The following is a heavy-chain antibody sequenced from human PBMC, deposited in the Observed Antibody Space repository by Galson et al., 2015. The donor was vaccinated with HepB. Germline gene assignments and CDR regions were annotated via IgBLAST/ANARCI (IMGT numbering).Heavy chain of an antibody. V-gene: IGHV3-23*01. CDR3: AKWESYCGGDCSWIWFDP. Sequence: SLRLSCAASGFTFSSYAMSWVRQAPGKGLEWVSAISGSGGSTYYADSVKGRFTISRDNSKNTLYLQMNSLRAEDTAVYYRAKWESYCGGDCSWIWFDPWGQGTLVTVSS. CDR2: ISGSGGST. J-gene: IGHJ5*02. CDR1: GFTFSSYA. D-gene: IGHD2-21*02.